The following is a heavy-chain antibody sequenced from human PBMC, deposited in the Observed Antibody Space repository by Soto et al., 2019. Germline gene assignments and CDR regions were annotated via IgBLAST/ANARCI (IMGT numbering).Heavy chain of an antibody. J-gene: IGHJ1*01. Sequence: QVQMVQSGAEVKKPGASVKVSCKASGYTFTGYGISWVRQAPGQGLEWMGWISAYNGNTNYAQKLQGRVTMTTDTSTSTAYMELRSLRSDDTAVYYCARGAITTFGVGTEYFQPWGQGTLVSVSS. D-gene: IGHD3-3*01. CDR2: ISAYNGNT. CDR3: ARGAITTFGVGTEYFQP. V-gene: IGHV1-18*04. CDR1: GYTFTGYG.